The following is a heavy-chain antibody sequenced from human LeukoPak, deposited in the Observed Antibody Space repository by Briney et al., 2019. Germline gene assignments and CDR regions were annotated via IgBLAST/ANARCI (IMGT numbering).Heavy chain of an antibody. J-gene: IGHJ1*01. CDR2: IYYSGGT. CDR1: GDSVSRSDSY. V-gene: IGHV4-39*01. Sequence: SETLSLTCSVSGDSVSRSDSYWDWIRQPPGKGLEWIGTIYYSGGTYYSPSLKSRVTMSVDPSNNQFSLNLRSVTAADTALYYCARRRYYDGSGYLEWGQGTLLSVSS. D-gene: IGHD3-22*01. CDR3: ARRRYYDGSGYLE.